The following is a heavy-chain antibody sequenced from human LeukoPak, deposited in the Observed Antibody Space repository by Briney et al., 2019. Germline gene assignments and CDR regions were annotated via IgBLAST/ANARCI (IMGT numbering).Heavy chain of an antibody. J-gene: IGHJ4*02. V-gene: IGHV4-31*03. CDR3: ARAAVGYCSRTSCYPCYFDY. CDR1: GGSIGSGGYY. Sequence: SQTLSLTCTVSGGSIGSGGYYWGWIRQHPGKGLEGIGYIYYSGSTYYNPSLKSRVTISVDTAKNQFSLKLSSVTAADTAVYYCARAAVGYCSRTSCYPCYFDYWGQATLVTVPS. CDR2: IYYSGST. D-gene: IGHD2-2*01.